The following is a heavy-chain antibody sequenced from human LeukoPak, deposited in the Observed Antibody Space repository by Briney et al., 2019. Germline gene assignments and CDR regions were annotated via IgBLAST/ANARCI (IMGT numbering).Heavy chain of an antibody. CDR2: INPNSGGT. D-gene: IGHD4-17*01. Sequence: ASVKVSCKASGYTFTGYYMHWVRQAPGQGLERMRWINPNSGGTNYAQKFQGRVTMTRDTSISTAYMELSRLRSDDTAVYYCARVILGGLDGALDYWGQGTLVTVSS. V-gene: IGHV1-2*02. CDR3: ARVILGGLDGALDY. CDR1: GYTFTGYY. J-gene: IGHJ4*02.